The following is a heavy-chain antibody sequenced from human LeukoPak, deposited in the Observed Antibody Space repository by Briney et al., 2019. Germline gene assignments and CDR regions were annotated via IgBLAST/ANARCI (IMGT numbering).Heavy chain of an antibody. CDR2: ISGSGGST. CDR3: AKVPVGATKMYYFGY. Sequence: PGGSMRLSSAASGFTFSSYAMSWVRQAPGKGLEWVSAISGSGGSTYYADSVKGRFTISRDNSKNTLYLQMNSLRAEDTAVYYCAKVPVGATKMYYFGYWGQGTLVTVSS. D-gene: IGHD1-26*01. J-gene: IGHJ4*02. CDR1: GFTFSSYA. V-gene: IGHV3-23*01.